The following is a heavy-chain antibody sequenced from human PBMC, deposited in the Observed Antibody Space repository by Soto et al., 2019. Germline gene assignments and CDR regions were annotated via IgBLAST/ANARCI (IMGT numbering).Heavy chain of an antibody. Sequence: QVQLVQSGAEVKKPGSSVKVSCKASGGTFSSYTISWVRQAPGQGREWMGRIIPILGIADYAQKFQGRDTITADKSTSTAYMELSSLRSEDTAVYYWASDGGYCSGGSCGFPFFFDYWGQGTLVTVSS. CDR2: IIPILGIA. CDR1: GGTFSSYT. V-gene: IGHV1-69*02. J-gene: IGHJ4*02. D-gene: IGHD2-15*01. CDR3: ASDGGYCSGGSCGFPFFFDY.